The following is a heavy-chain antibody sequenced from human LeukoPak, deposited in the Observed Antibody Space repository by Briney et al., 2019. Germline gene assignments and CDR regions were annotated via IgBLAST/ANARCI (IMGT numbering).Heavy chain of an antibody. V-gene: IGHV3-30*18. CDR1: GFTFSSYR. CDR2: ISYDGSNK. CDR3: AKSPYSSSWYGPQYYFDY. D-gene: IGHD6-13*01. Sequence: GGSLRLSCAASGFTFSSYRMHWVRQAPGKGLERVAVISYDGSNKYYADSVKGRFTISRDNSKNTLYLQMNSLRAEDTAVHYCAKSPYSSSWYGPQYYFDYWGQGTLVTVSS. J-gene: IGHJ4*02.